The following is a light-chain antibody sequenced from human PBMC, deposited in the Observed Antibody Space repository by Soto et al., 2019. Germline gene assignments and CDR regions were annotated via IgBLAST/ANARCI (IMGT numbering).Light chain of an antibody. V-gene: IGKV1-5*03. J-gene: IGKJ1*01. Sequence: DIQMTQSPSTLYASVGDRVTITCRASQSISSWLAWYQQKPGKAPKLLIYKASSLESGVPSRFSGSGSGTEFTLTISSLQPDDFATYYCQQYNSYPWTFGQGNKVEIK. CDR2: KAS. CDR3: QQYNSYPWT. CDR1: QSISSW.